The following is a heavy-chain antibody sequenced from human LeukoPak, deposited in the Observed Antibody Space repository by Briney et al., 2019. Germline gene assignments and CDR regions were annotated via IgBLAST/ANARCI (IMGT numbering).Heavy chain of an antibody. J-gene: IGHJ5*02. CDR2: IKQDGSEK. V-gene: IGHV3-7*01. D-gene: IGHD6-19*01. Sequence: GGSLRLSCAASGFTFSSYWMSWVRQGPGRGLEWVAKIKQDGSEKYYVDSVKGRFTISRDNAKNSLYLQMNSLGAEDTAVYYCARDLAGVVNWFDPWGQGTLVTVSS. CDR1: GFTFSSYW. CDR3: ARDLAGVVNWFDP.